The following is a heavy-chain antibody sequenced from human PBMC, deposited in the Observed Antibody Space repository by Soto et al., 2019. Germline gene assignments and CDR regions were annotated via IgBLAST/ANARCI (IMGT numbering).Heavy chain of an antibody. Sequence: GGSLRLSCAASGFTFSSYAMHWVRQAPGKGLEWVAVISYDGSNKYYADSVKGRFTISRDNSKNTLYLQMNSLRAEDTAVYYCARDHDFWSGYYIYYYYGMDVWGQGTTATVSS. V-gene: IGHV3-30-3*01. J-gene: IGHJ6*02. CDR2: ISYDGSNK. CDR1: GFTFSSYA. D-gene: IGHD3-3*01. CDR3: ARDHDFWSGYYIYYYYGMDV.